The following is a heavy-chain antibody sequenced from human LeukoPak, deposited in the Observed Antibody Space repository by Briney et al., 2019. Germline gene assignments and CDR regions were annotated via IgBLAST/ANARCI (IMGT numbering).Heavy chain of an antibody. CDR1: GFTFSSYG. V-gene: IGHV3-30*02. CDR3: AKVGPVITGWFDP. J-gene: IGHJ5*02. D-gene: IGHD3/OR15-3a*01. CDR2: IRYDGSNK. Sequence: GGSLRLSCAASGFTFSSYGMHWVRQAPGKGLEWVAFIRYDGSNKYYADSVKGRFTISRDNSKNTLYLQMNSLRAEDTAVYYCAKVGPVITGWFDPWGQGTLVTVSS.